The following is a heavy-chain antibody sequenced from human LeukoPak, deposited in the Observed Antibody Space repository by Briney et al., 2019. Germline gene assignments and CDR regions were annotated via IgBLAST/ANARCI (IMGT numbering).Heavy chain of an antibody. CDR3: ARDLCSSTSCYVRY. V-gene: IGHV1-2*02. CDR1: GYTFTGYY. Sequence: ASVKVSCKASGYTFTGYYMHWVRQAPGQGLEWMGWINPNSGGTSYAQKFQGRVTMTRDTSISTAYMELSRLRSDDTAVYYCARDLCSSTSCYVRYWGQGTLVTVSS. J-gene: IGHJ4*02. CDR2: INPNSGGT. D-gene: IGHD2-2*01.